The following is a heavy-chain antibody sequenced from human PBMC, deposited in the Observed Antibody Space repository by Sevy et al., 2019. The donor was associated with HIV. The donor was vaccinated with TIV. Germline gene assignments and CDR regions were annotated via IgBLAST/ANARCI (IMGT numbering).Heavy chain of an antibody. Sequence: GGSLRLSCAASGFTFTTYRMHWVRQAPGKGLEWVTAISSDGSNKFYADSVKGRFTISRENSKNTLYLQMNSVRPEDTAVYYCARDSPHMDVWGQGTTVTVSS. CDR3: ARDSPHMDV. V-gene: IGHV3-30-3*01. CDR2: ISSDGSNK. J-gene: IGHJ6*02. CDR1: GFTFTTYR.